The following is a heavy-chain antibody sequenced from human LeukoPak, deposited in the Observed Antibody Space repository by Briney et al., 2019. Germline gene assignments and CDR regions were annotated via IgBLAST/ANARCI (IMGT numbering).Heavy chain of an antibody. D-gene: IGHD2-8*01. J-gene: IGHJ4*02. CDR2: ISWNSGSI. Sequence: PGRSLRLSCAASGFTFDDYAMHWVRQAPGKGLEWVSGISWNSGSIGYVDSVKGRLTISRDNAKQSLYLQMDSLTAEDTAVYYCVTSWCRQQRDYWGQGTLVTVSS. CDR1: GFTFDDYA. CDR3: VTSWCRQQRDY. V-gene: IGHV3-9*01.